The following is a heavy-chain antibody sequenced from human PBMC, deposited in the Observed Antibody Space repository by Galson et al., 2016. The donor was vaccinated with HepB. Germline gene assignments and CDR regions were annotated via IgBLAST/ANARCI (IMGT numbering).Heavy chain of an antibody. CDR3: ARDKREQLELLLYAFDI. Sequence: SVKVSCKASGYSLTGYYIHWVRQAPGQRLEWMGWIDPNSGVTNYAQKFRGRVTMTRNTSISTAYMELRSLRSDDTAIYYCARDKREQLELLLYAFDIWGHGTMVTVSS. D-gene: IGHD1-7*01. CDR1: GYSLTGYY. CDR2: IDPNSGVT. J-gene: IGHJ3*02. V-gene: IGHV1-2*02.